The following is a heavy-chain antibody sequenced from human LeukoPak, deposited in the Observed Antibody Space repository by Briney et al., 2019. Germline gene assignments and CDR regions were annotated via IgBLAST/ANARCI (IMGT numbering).Heavy chain of an antibody. CDR2: MNPNSGNT. V-gene: IGHV1-8*01. Sequence: ASVKVSCKASGYTFTSYDINWVRQATGQGLEWMGWMNPNSGNTGYAQKFQGRVTMTRNTSISTAYMELSSLRSEHTAVHYCARDQGYQLLYGNYYYYGMDVWGQGTTVTVSS. CDR1: GYTFTSYD. D-gene: IGHD2-2*02. J-gene: IGHJ6*02. CDR3: ARDQGYQLLYGNYYYYGMDV.